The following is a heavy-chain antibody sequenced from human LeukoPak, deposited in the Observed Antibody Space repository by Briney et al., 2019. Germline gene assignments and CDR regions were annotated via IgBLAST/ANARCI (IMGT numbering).Heavy chain of an antibody. CDR3: ARQGPVPGVIIPTDNWFDP. J-gene: IGHJ5*02. CDR1: GGSISSYY. CDR2: IYTSRST. Sequence: SSETLSHTCTVSGGSISSYYWSWIREPPGKGLEWIGYIYTSRSTNYNPSLKSRVTISVDTSKNQFSLKLSSVTAADTAVYYCARQGPVPGVIIPTDNWFDPWGQGTLVTVSS. D-gene: IGHD3-10*01. V-gene: IGHV4-4*09.